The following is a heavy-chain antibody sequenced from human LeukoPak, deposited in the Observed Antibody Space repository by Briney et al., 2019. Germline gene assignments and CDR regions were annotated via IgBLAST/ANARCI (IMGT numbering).Heavy chain of an antibody. V-gene: IGHV3-53*01. D-gene: IGHD4-17*01. J-gene: IGHJ6*02. CDR1: GFNVSSNY. Sequence: GGSLRLSCAASGFNVSSNYMSWVRQAPGKGLEWVSVIYSGGRTNYADSVKGRFTISRGEPKNTLYLQMNSLRVEDTATYFCAERSHGDHYYGMDVWGQGTTVTVSS. CDR2: IYSGGRT. CDR3: AERSHGDHYYGMDV.